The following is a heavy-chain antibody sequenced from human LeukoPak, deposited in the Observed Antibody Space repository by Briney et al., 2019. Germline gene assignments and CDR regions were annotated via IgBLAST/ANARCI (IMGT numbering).Heavy chain of an antibody. CDR1: GFTFTDHY. D-gene: IGHD3-22*01. CDR3: ATTRAFYHDSRGFYPYYFDH. Sequence: GASVKVSCKASGFTFTDHYMHWVRQAPGQGLEWMGGIIPMFGTATYAQKFQGRFTITADRSASTTYMELSSLRSEDTAVYYCATTRAFYHDSRGFYPYYFDHWGQGTLVTVSS. J-gene: IGHJ4*02. V-gene: IGHV1-69*06. CDR2: IIPMFGTA.